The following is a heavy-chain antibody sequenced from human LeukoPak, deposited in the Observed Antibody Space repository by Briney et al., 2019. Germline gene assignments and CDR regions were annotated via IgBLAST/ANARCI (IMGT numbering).Heavy chain of an antibody. V-gene: IGHV3-21*04. Sequence: PGGSLRLSCAASGFTFSSYSMNWVRQAPGKGLEWVSSISSSSNYIYYGDSMKGRFTISRDNAKNSLYLQMNSLRAEDTAVYYCAKDRITMIVVVNFDPWGQGTLVTVSS. J-gene: IGHJ5*02. CDR1: GFTFSSYS. CDR2: ISSSSNYI. D-gene: IGHD3-22*01. CDR3: AKDRITMIVVVNFDP.